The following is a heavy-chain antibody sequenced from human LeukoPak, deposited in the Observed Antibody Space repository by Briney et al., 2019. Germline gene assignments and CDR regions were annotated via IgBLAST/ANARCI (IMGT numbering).Heavy chain of an antibody. CDR3: ARANMIISAFDF. CDR1: GGSTSSYY. V-gene: IGHV4-59*01. Sequence: PSETLSLTCTVSGGSTSSYYWSWIRQPPGKELEWIGSLYYSGSTNSNPSLKTRVTMSVDTYKNRFSLNLSSMTAADTAVYYCARANMIISAFDFWGQGTMVTVSS. CDR2: LYYSGST. D-gene: IGHD3-16*01. J-gene: IGHJ3*01.